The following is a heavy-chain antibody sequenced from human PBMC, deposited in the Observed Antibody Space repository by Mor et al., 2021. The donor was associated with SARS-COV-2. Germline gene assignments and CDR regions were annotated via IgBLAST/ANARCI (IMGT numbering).Heavy chain of an antibody. J-gene: IGHJ4*02. V-gene: IGHV1-46*01. D-gene: IGHD1-26*01. Sequence: KFQGRVTMTKDTSTSTVYMELSSLRSEDTAVYYCARDMGTTYYVDYWGQGTLVTVSS. CDR3: ARDMGTTYYVDY.